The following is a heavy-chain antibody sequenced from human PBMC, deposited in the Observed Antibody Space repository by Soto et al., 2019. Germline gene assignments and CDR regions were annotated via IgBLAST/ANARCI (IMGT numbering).Heavy chain of an antibody. D-gene: IGHD5-12*01. CDR1: GFTFINYA. CDR3: VKLGYSVYDFTPPSVYYYCNCEDV. J-gene: IGHJ6*02. V-gene: IGHV3-23*01. CDR2: ISGSGNNT. Sequence: EVQLLESGGGLVQRGESLRLSCAASGFTFINYAMSWVRQAPGQGLEWVSAISGSGNNTYYAESLKGRFTISSDTFKNTLSMQRNSLSTEDTGEYYCVKLGYSVYDFTPPSVYYYCNCEDVWGQGTTVTVSS.